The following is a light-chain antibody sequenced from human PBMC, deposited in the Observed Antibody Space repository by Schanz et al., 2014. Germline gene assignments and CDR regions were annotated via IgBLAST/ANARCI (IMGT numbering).Light chain of an antibody. CDR2: DVS. CDR1: SSDVGRYNF. CDR3: CSYAGSSTWV. V-gene: IGLV2-23*02. Sequence: QSALTQPASVSGSPGQSITISCTGTSSDVGRYNFVSWYQQHPDKAPKLMIYDVSNRPSGVSNRFSGSKSGNTASLTISGLKAEDEANYYCCSYAGSSTWVFGGGTKLTVL. J-gene: IGLJ3*02.